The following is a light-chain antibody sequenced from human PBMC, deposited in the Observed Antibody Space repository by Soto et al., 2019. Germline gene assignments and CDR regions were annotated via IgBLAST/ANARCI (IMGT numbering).Light chain of an antibody. J-gene: IGLJ2*01. CDR3: SSYTSSSTVL. CDR2: EVS. CDR1: SSDVGGYNY. Sequence: QSALTQPASVSGSPGQSITISCTGTSSDVGGYNYVSWYQQHPGKAPKLIIYEVSNRSSGVSNRFSGSKSGNTASLTISGLQAEDEADYYCSSYTSSSTVLFGGGTKVTVL. V-gene: IGLV2-14*01.